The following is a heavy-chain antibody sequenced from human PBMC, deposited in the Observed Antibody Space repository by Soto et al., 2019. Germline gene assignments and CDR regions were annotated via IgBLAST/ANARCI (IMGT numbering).Heavy chain of an antibody. CDR1: GYTFSSYG. CDR2: INTYNGNT. D-gene: IGHD5-18*01. V-gene: IGHV1-18*01. CDR3: EGDRNTAMEQSKYYYFGMDV. J-gene: IGHJ6*02. Sequence: PSVKVSCKASGYTFSSYGISWVRQAPGQGLEWMGWINTYNGNTNYEQKVQGRVTMTTDTSTSTVYMELRSLRSDDTAVYFCEGDRNTAMEQSKYYYFGMDVWCQGTTVTVSS.